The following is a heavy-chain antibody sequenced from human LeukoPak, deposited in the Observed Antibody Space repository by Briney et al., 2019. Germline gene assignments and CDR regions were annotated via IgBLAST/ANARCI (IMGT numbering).Heavy chain of an antibody. D-gene: IGHD3-22*01. CDR2: IYYSGST. J-gene: IGHJ3*02. Sequence: SETLSLTCTVSGGSISSGGYYWSWIRQHPGKGLEWIGYIYYSGSTYYNPSLKSRVTISVDTSKNQFSLKLSSVTAANTAVYYCARSEPRSPIKSPTYYYDSTRADDAFDIWGQGTMVTVSS. CDR1: GGSISSGGYY. V-gene: IGHV4-31*03. CDR3: ARSEPRSPIKSPTYYYDSTRADDAFDI.